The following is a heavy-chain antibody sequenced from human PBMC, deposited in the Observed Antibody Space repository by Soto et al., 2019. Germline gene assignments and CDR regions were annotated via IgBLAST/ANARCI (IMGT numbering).Heavy chain of an antibody. Sequence: GASVKVSCKVSGYTLTELSMHWVLQAPGKGLEWMGGFDPEDGETIYAQKFQGRVTMTEDTSTDTAYMELSSLRSEDTAVYYCATNYGDSPDWFDPWGQGTLVTVSS. CDR2: FDPEDGET. CDR3: ATNYGDSPDWFDP. J-gene: IGHJ5*02. V-gene: IGHV1-24*01. D-gene: IGHD4-17*01. CDR1: GYTLTELS.